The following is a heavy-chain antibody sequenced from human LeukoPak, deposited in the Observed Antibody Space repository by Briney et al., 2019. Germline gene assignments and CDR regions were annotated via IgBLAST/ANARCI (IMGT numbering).Heavy chain of an antibody. CDR3: ARDPYDSGI. J-gene: IGHJ4*02. CDR2: IYYSGTT. CDR1: GGSIPISTYY. Sequence: SETLSLTCTVSGGSIPISTYYWGWVRQPPGKGLEWIGSIYYSGTTKYNPSLQSRVTISVDTSKNEFSLKVTSVTAADTAVYYCARDPYDSGIWGQGTLVTVSS. V-gene: IGHV4-39*07. D-gene: IGHD3-10*01.